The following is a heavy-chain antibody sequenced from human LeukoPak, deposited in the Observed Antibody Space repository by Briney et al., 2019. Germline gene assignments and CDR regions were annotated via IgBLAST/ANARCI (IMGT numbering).Heavy chain of an antibody. Sequence: QPGRSLRLSCAASGFTFNSYGMHWVRQAPGKGLEWVAVIWYDGSNKYYADSVKGRFTISRDNPKNTLYLQMNSPRAEDTAVYYCATVAGRFYGSGSYQGLDCWGQGTLVTVSS. CDR1: GFTFNSYG. D-gene: IGHD3-10*01. V-gene: IGHV3-33*01. CDR2: IWYDGSNK. J-gene: IGHJ4*02. CDR3: ATVAGRFYGSGSYQGLDC.